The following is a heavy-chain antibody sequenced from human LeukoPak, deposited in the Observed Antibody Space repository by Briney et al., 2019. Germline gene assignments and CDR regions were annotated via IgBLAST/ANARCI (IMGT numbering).Heavy chain of an antibody. Sequence: SETLSLTCAVYGGSFSGYYWSWIRQPPGKGLEWIGEINHSGSTNYNPSLKSRVTISVDTSKNQFSLKLSSVTAADTAVYYCARGTGTMTYWGQGTLVTVSS. J-gene: IGHJ4*02. CDR3: ARGTGTMTY. D-gene: IGHD1-1*01. CDR2: INHSGST. V-gene: IGHV4-34*01. CDR1: GGSFSGYY.